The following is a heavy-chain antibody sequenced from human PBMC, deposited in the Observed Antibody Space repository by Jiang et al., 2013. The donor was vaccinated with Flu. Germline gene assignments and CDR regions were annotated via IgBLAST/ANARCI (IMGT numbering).Heavy chain of an antibody. V-gene: IGHV3-23*01. CDR3: AKGKYYYGSGSYIFDY. CDR2: ISGSGGST. D-gene: IGHD3-10*01. CDR1: GFTFSQLC. Sequence: AASGFTFSQLCHELGPARLQERGWSGSSAISGSGGSTYYADSVKGRFTISRDNSKTTLYLQMNSLRAEDTAVYYCAKGKYYYGSGSYIFDYWGQGTLVTVSS. J-gene: IGHJ4*02.